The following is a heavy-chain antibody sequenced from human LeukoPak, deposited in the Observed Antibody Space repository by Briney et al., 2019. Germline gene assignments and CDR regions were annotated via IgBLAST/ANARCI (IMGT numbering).Heavy chain of an antibody. CDR2: ISGSGEST. J-gene: IGHJ4*02. D-gene: IGHD5-18*01. CDR1: GFTFSSHA. CDR3: AKRGYSYGPDYLDS. V-gene: IGHV3-23*01. Sequence: GGSLRLSCAASGFTFSSHAMSWVRQVPGKGLEWVSAISGSGESTSYTDSVKGRFVISSDKAKNTVYLQMSNLRAEDTAVYYCAKRGYSYGPDYLDSWGQGTLVTVSS.